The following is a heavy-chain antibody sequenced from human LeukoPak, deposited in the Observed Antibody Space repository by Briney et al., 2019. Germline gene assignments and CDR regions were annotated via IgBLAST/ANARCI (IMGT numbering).Heavy chain of an antibody. CDR2: INAGNGNT. CDR1: GYTFTSYA. D-gene: IGHD3-22*01. CDR3: ARDSSVYYYDSSGYADY. Sequence: GASVKVPCKASGYTFTSYAMHWVRQAPGQRLEWMGWINAGNGNTKYSQKFQGRVTITRDTSASTAYMELSSLRSEDTAVYYCARDSSVYYYDSSGYADYWGQGTLVTVSS. V-gene: IGHV1-3*01. J-gene: IGHJ4*02.